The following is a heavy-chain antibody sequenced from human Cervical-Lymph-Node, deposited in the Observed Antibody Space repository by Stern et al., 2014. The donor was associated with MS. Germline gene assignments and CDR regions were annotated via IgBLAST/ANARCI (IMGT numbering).Heavy chain of an antibody. CDR1: GFIFSSYW. Sequence: EVQLVESGGGFVQPGGSLRLSCAASGFIFSSYWMHWVRQIPGKGLLWVSRISSDGSSTNYADSVKGRFTISRDNAKNTVYLQMDSLRVEDTAVYYCARAPTYSQHLLNWGQGTLVTVSS. CDR2: ISSDGSST. CDR3: ARAPTYSQHLLN. D-gene: IGHD3-16*01. V-gene: IGHV3-74*02. J-gene: IGHJ4*02.